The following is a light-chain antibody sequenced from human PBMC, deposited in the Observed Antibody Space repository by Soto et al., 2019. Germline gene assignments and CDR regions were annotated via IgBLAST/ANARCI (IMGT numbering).Light chain of an antibody. J-gene: IGLJ1*01. CDR3: SSYAGSSNV. CDR2: EVN. V-gene: IGLV2-8*01. CDR1: SSDVGGYNY. Sequence: QSVLTQPLSASGSPGQSVAISCTGTSSDVGGYNYASWYQQHPGKAPKLMIYEVNKRPSGVPDRFSGSKSGNTASLTVSGLQAEDEADYYCSSYAGSSNVFGTGTKVTVL.